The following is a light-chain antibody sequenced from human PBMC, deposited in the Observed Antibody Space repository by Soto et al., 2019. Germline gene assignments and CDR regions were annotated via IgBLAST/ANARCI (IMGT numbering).Light chain of an antibody. CDR2: TAS. J-gene: IGKJ2*01. V-gene: IGKV1-39*01. CDR1: QSVSNY. CDR3: QQSYTTPFT. Sequence: DIPMTQSPSSLSASVGDRVTITCRASQSVSNYLNWFQHKPGRSPKLLIHTASTLRSGVPSRFSGSGSGADFTLTISSLQREDFATYYCQQSYTTPFTFGQGTELEIK.